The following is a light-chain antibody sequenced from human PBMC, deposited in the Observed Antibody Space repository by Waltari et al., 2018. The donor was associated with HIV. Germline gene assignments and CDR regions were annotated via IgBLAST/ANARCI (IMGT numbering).Light chain of an antibody. V-gene: IGLV2-14*01. Sequence: QSALTQPASVSGSPGQSITLSCTGTSSDFGYYNSVPWYQHHPGKAPKVMIYEVSNRPSGVSDRFSGSKSGNTASLTISGLQAEDEADYFCTSYISSSSPVFGGGTKLTVL. J-gene: IGLJ3*02. CDR2: EVS. CDR1: SSDFGYYNS. CDR3: TSYISSSSPV.